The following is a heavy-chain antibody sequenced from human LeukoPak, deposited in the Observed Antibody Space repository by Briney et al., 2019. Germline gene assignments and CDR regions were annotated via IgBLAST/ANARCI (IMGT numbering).Heavy chain of an antibody. CDR2: ISYDGSNK. CDR1: GFTFSIYA. Sequence: GRSLRLSCAASGFTFSIYAMHWVRQAPGKGLEWVAVISYDGSNKYYADSVKGRFTISRDNSKNTLYLQMNSLRAEDTAVYYCALLPGGSLAFDIWGQGTMVTVSS. D-gene: IGHD3-16*01. V-gene: IGHV3-30*03. CDR3: ALLPGGSLAFDI. J-gene: IGHJ3*02.